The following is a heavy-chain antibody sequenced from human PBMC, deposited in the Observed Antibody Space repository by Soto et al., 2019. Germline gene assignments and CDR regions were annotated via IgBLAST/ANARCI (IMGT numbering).Heavy chain of an antibody. Sequence: GASVKVSCKASGYTFTSYDINWVLQSTVQWLEWMGWMNPNSGNTGYAQKFQGRVTMTRNTSISTAYMELSSLRSEDTAVYYCARVEIVGYCSGGSCYSLVISHGMDVWGQGTTVTVSS. CDR1: GYTFTSYD. J-gene: IGHJ6*02. V-gene: IGHV1-8*01. D-gene: IGHD2-15*01. CDR2: MNPNSGNT. CDR3: ARVEIVGYCSGGSCYSLVISHGMDV.